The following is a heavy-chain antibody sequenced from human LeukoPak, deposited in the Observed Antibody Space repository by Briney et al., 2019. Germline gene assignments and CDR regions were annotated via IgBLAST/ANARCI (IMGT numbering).Heavy chain of an antibody. CDR2: ISYDGSNK. Sequence: PGGSLRLSCAASGFTFSSYGMHWVRQAPGKGLEWVAVISYDGSNKYYADSVKGRFTISRDNSKNTLYLQMNSLRAEDTAVYYCARDSSSWYGDAFDIWGQGTMVTVSS. V-gene: IGHV3-30*03. D-gene: IGHD6-13*01. CDR3: ARDSSSWYGDAFDI. J-gene: IGHJ3*02. CDR1: GFTFSSYG.